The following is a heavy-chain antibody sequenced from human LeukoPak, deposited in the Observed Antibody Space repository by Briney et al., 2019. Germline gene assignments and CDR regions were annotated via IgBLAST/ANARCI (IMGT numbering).Heavy chain of an antibody. CDR2: IYYSGST. CDR1: GGSISSYY. CDR3: ARVEYSGYDRYYFDY. D-gene: IGHD5-12*01. Sequence: SETLSLTCTVSGGSISSYYWSWIRQPPGKGLEWIGYIYYSGSTNYNPSLKSRVTISVDTSKNQFSLKLSSVTAADTAVYYCARVEYSGYDRYYFDYWGQGTLVTVSS. J-gene: IGHJ4*02. V-gene: IGHV4-59*01.